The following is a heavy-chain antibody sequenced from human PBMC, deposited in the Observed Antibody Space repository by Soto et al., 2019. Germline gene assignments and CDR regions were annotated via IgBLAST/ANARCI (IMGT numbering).Heavy chain of an antibody. V-gene: IGHV4-31*03. D-gene: IGHD4-17*01. CDR2: IYYIGST. CDR1: GGSISSGGYY. J-gene: IGHJ3*02. Sequence: SETLSLTCSVSGGSISSGGYYWSWIRQHPGKGLEWIGYIYYIGSTYYNPSFKSRLIMSVDTSENQLSLKLSSVTAADTAVYYCARGPTTVITGAFDIWGQGTMVTVS. CDR3: ARGPTTVITGAFDI.